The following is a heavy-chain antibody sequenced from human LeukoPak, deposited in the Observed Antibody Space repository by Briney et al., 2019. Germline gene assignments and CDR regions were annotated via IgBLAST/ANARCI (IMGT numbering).Heavy chain of an antibody. D-gene: IGHD6-13*01. CDR1: GARFSSYA. CDR2: IIPIFGTA. CDR3: SRGGSPYSSIRYHYYMDV. Sequence: SVKVSCKASGARFSSYAISWVRQAHGQGLEWMGGIIPIFGTANYAQKFQGRVTITTDESTSTAYIELSSLRSEDTGVYFCSRGGSPYSSIRYHYYMDVWGKGTTVTVSS. J-gene: IGHJ6*03. V-gene: IGHV1-69*05.